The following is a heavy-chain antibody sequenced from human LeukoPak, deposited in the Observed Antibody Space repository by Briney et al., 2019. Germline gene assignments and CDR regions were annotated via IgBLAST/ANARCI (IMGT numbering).Heavy chain of an antibody. CDR2: ISSDVSNT. D-gene: IGHD2-15*01. CDR1: GFIFSRYW. CDR3: AKAAYCSGGSCYYYFDY. J-gene: IGHJ4*02. Sequence: GGSLRLSCAASGFIFSRYWMHWVRQVPGKGLVWVSGISSDVSNTRYADSVKGRFTISRDNAKNTLYLQMNSLRVEDTAVYYCAKAAYCSGGSCYYYFDYWGQGTLDTVSS. V-gene: IGHV3-74*01.